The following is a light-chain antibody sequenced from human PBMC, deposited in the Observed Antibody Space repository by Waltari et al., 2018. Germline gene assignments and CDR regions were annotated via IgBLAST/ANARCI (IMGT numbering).Light chain of an antibody. Sequence: QSALTHPASASGSPGHSLTSSCTGSSSDVGTYKFVSWYQQHPGKAPKLMIYEINQRPSGISNRFSGSKFGNTAVLTISGLQTDDEADYYCCSYVTGDTWVFGGGTRVAVL. CDR1: SSDVGTYKF. J-gene: IGLJ3*02. CDR2: EIN. V-gene: IGLV2-23*02. CDR3: CSYVTGDTWV.